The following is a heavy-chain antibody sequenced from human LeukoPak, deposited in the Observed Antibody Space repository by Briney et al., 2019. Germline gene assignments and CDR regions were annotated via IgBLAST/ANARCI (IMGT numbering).Heavy chain of an antibody. CDR3: ARSRTTVTKDPLDS. Sequence: GGSLRLSCAASGFTFSSYSMNWVRQAPGKGLEWVSAISSRSVYIYSADQVRGRFTNSRDDAKNSLYLQMNSLRAEDTAVYYCARSRTTVTKDPLDSWGQGTLVTVSS. D-gene: IGHD4-17*01. V-gene: IGHV3-21*01. J-gene: IGHJ4*02. CDR1: GFTFSSYS. CDR2: ISSRSVYI.